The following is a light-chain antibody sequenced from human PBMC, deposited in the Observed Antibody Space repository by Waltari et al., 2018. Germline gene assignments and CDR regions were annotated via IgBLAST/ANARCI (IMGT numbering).Light chain of an antibody. CDR1: QSIYNNY. CDR2: GAS. CDR3: QQFDPSPSYT. Sequence: EIVLTQSPGTLSLSPGERATLSCRASQSIYNNYLAWYQQTPGQAPRPLIYGASTRATGVPDRFSGSGSGTDFTLTISRLEPEDFAVYYCQQFDPSPSYTFGQGTKLEIK. J-gene: IGKJ2*01. V-gene: IGKV3-20*01.